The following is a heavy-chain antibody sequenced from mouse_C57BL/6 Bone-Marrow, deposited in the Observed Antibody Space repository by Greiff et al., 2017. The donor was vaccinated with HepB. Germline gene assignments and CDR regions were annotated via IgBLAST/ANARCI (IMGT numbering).Heavy chain of an antibody. D-gene: IGHD1-1*01. CDR1: GYSITSDY. V-gene: IGHV3-8*01. CDR3: ARSTPSTVVELDY. CDR2: ISYSGST. Sequence: EVKLVESGPGLAKPSQTLSLTCSVTGYSITSDYWNWIRKFPGNKLEYMGYISYSGSTYYNPSLKSRISITRDTSKNQYYLQLNSVTTEDTATYYCARSTPSTVVELDYWGQGTSVTVSS. J-gene: IGHJ4*01.